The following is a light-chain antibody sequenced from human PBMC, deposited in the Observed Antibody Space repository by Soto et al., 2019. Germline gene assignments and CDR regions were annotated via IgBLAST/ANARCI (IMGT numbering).Light chain of an antibody. J-gene: IGKJ5*01. Sequence: EIVLTQSPGTLSLSPGERATLSCRASQSVTNNYLAWYQQNPGQPPRLLIDGASSRATGIPDKFSGSGSGTDFTLAISRLEPEDFAVYYCQKYGSSPITFGQGTRLEIK. CDR2: GAS. V-gene: IGKV3-20*01. CDR3: QKYGSSPIT. CDR1: QSVTNNY.